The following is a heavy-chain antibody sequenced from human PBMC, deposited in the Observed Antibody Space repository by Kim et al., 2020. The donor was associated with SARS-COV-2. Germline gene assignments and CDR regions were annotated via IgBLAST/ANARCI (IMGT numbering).Heavy chain of an antibody. V-gene: IGHV5-51*01. Sequence: GESLKISCKGSGYGFATYWIGWVRQMPGKGLEWMGIIYPGDSDTRYSPSFQGHVTISADKSISTAHLQWSSLKASDTAMYYCARVPHQGMWVGEPYYYLDVWGKGTTVIVSS. CDR2: IYPGDSDT. D-gene: IGHD3-10*01. J-gene: IGHJ6*03. CDR1: GYGFATYW. CDR3: ARVPHQGMWVGEPYYYLDV.